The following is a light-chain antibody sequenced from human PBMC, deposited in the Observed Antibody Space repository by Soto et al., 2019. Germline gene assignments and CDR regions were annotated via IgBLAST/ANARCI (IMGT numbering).Light chain of an antibody. Sequence: EIVMTQSPATLSVSPGERATLSCRARRSVSSNLAWYQQKPGQAPRLLIYDASIRATGIPARFSGSGSGTEFTLTISSPQSEDSAVYYCQQYNEWPLTFGGGTKVDIK. CDR3: QQYNEWPLT. J-gene: IGKJ4*01. CDR1: RSVSSN. CDR2: DAS. V-gene: IGKV3-15*01.